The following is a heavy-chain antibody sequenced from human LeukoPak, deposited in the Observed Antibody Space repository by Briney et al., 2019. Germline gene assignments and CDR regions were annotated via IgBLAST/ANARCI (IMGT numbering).Heavy chain of an antibody. V-gene: IGHV4-59*01. CDR2: IYYSGST. Sequence: SETLSLTCTVSGGSIRSYYWSWIRQPPGKGLEWIGYIYYSGSTNYNPSLKSRVTISINTSKNQFSLNLSSVTAADTAVYYCARDGGYSGYKVFFDSWGQGTLVTVSS. CDR3: ARDGGYSGYKVFFDS. J-gene: IGHJ4*02. CDR1: GGSIRSYY. D-gene: IGHD5-12*01.